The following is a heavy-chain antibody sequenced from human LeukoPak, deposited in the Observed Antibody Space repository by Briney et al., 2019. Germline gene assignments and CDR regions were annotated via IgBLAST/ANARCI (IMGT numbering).Heavy chain of an antibody. CDR2: IYYSGST. V-gene: IGHV4-39*01. J-gene: IGHJ4*02. CDR3: ANRMDTAMVRRYRGADY. D-gene: IGHD5-18*01. Sequence: PSETLSLTCTVSGGSISSNNYYWDWIRQPPGKGLEWIESIYYSGSTYYNPSLKSRVTISVDTSKNQFSLKLSSVTAADTAVYYCANRMDTAMVRRYRGADYWGQGTLVTVSS. CDR1: GGSISSNNYY.